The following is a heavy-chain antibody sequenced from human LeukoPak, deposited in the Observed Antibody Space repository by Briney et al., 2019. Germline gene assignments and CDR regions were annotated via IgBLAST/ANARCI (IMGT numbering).Heavy chain of an antibody. J-gene: IGHJ4*02. D-gene: IGHD4-17*01. V-gene: IGHV4-34*01. CDR2: INHSGST. CDR1: GGSFSGYY. Sequence: PSETLSLTCAVYGGSFSGYYWSWIRQPPGKGLEWIGEINHSGSTNYNPSLKSRVTISVDTSKNQFSLKLSSVTAADTAVYYCAREGRDGDIDYWGQGTLVTVSS. CDR3: AREGRDGDIDY.